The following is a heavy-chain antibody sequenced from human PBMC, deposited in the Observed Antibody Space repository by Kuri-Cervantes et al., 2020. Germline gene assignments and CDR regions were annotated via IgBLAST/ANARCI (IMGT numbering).Heavy chain of an antibody. J-gene: IGHJ4*02. CDR2: ISGSGGST. V-gene: IGHV3-23*01. CDR3: AKDPTFSGWYFDY. CDR1: GFTFSSYA. Sequence: GESLKISCAASGFTFSSYAMSWVRQAPGKGLEWVSAISGSGGSTYYADSVKGRFTISRDNSKNTLYPQMNSLRAEDTAVYYCAKDPTFSGWYFDYWGQGTLVTVSS. D-gene: IGHD6-19*01.